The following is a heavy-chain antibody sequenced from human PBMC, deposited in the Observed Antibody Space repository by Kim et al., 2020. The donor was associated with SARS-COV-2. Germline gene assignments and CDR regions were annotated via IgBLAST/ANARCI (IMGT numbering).Heavy chain of an antibody. V-gene: IGHV1-69*13. Sequence: SVKVSCKASGGTFSSYAISWVRQAPGQGLEWMGGIIPIFGTANYAQKFQGRVTITADESTSTAYMELSSLRSEDTAVYYCAREVVTIPGRIVVVPAASDAFDVWGQGTMVTFSS. CDR3: AREVVTIPGRIVVVPAASDAFDV. D-gene: IGHD2-2*01. J-gene: IGHJ3*01. CDR1: GGTFSSYA. CDR2: IIPIFGTA.